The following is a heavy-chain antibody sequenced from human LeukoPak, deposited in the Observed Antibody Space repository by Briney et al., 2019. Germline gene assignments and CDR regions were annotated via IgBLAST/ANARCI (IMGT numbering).Heavy chain of an antibody. D-gene: IGHD6-13*01. CDR3: ARGDSSSWLFKI. CDR1: GGSLSSSDHY. J-gene: IGHJ4*02. Sequence: SQTLSLTCTVSGGSLSSSDHYWSWIRQPPGKGLEWIAYIYYSGTAYYNPSLKSRVSISVDTSKNQFSLKLSSVTAADTAVYYCARGDSSSWLFKIWGQGTLVTVSS. V-gene: IGHV4-30-4*01. CDR2: IYYSGTA.